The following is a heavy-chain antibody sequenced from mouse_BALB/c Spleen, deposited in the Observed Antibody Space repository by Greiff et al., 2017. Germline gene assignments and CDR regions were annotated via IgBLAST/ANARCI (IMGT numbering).Heavy chain of an antibody. CDR2: IYPGDGDT. CDR1: GYAFSSSW. D-gene: IGHD1-1*01. Sequence: QVQLKESGPELVKPGASVKISCKASGYAFSSSWMNWVKQRPGQGLEWIGRIYPGDGDTNYNGKFKGKATLTADKSSSTAYMQLSSLTSVDSAVYFCARWATVVPFAYWGQGTLVTVSA. V-gene: IGHV1-82*01. J-gene: IGHJ3*01. CDR3: ARWATVVPFAY.